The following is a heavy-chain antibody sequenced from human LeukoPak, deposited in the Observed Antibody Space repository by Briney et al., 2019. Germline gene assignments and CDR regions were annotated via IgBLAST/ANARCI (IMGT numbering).Heavy chain of an antibody. CDR3: APPAGYCSGGSCPFDY. CDR1: GGSFSGYY. CDR2: INHSGST. V-gene: IGHV4-34*01. Sequence: SETLSLTCAVYGGSFSGYYWSWIRQPPGKGLEWIGEINHSGSTNYNPSLKSRATTSVDTSKNQFSPRLSSVTAADTAVYYCAPPAGYCSGGSCPFDYWGQGTLVTVSS. J-gene: IGHJ4*02. D-gene: IGHD2-15*01.